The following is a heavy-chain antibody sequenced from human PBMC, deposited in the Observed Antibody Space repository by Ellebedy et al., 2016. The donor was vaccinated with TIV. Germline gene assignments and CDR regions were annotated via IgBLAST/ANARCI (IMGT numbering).Heavy chain of an antibody. CDR3: TRERHYDGSGSYLDH. D-gene: IGHD3-10*01. Sequence: GESLKISCTASGFAFSSYGMHWVRQAPGKGLAWVAVNWFEGSYKHYADSVKGRFTISRDNSKNTLFLQMNSLRAEDTAVYYCTRERHYDGSGSYLDHWGQGTLVTVSS. CDR2: NWFEGSYK. V-gene: IGHV3-33*08. CDR1: GFAFSSYG. J-gene: IGHJ4*02.